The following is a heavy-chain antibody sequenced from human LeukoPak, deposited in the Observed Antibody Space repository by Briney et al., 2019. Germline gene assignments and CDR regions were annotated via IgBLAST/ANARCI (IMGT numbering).Heavy chain of an antibody. CDR3: TAGSGSYRIDY. Sequence: GKSLRLSCAASGFTFSSYGMHWVRQAPGKGLEWLAAIWYDGGNKYYADSVKGRFTISRDNSKNTLYLRMNSLRAEDTAVYYCTAGSGSYRIDYWGQGTLVIVSS. V-gene: IGHV3-33*01. D-gene: IGHD3-10*01. CDR2: IWYDGGNK. CDR1: GFTFSSYG. J-gene: IGHJ4*02.